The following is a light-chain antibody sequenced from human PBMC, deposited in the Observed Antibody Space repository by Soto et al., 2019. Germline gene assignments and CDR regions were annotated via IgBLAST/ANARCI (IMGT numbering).Light chain of an antibody. V-gene: IGLV1-44*01. CDR3: AAWDDSLNGRV. J-gene: IGLJ1*01. CDR2: SNN. CDR1: SSKIGSNT. Sequence: QSVLTQQPSASGTPGQRVTSSCSGSSSKIGSNTVNWYQQLPGTAPKLLIYSNNHRPSGVPDRFSGSKSGTSASLAISGLQSEDEADYYCAAWDDSLNGRVFGTGTKLTVL.